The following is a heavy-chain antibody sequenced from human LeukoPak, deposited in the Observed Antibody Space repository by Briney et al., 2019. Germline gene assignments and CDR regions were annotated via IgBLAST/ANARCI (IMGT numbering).Heavy chain of an antibody. CDR3: ARGRVLLWFGELLRTQAPFDY. Sequence: PSETLSLTCTVSGGSISSGSYYWSWIRQPPGKGLEWIGEINHSGSTNYNPSLKSRVTISVDTSKNQFSLKLSSVTAADTAVYYCARGRVLLWFGELLRTQAPFDYWGQGTLVTVSS. CDR2: INHSGST. CDR1: GGSISSGSYY. V-gene: IGHV4-39*07. D-gene: IGHD3-10*01. J-gene: IGHJ4*02.